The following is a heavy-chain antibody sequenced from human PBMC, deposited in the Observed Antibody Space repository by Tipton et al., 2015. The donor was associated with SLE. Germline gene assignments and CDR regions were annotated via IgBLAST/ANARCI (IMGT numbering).Heavy chain of an antibody. V-gene: IGHV4-30-2*01. CDR2: FFHRGST. D-gene: IGHD6-13*01. J-gene: IGHJ6*02. Sequence: TLSLTCIVSGSSIDGGYSLSWIRQPPGKGLEWIGYFFHRGSTYYNPSLKSRVTISVDRSKNQFSLQLSSVTAADTAVYYCARDPSSSRPGGMDVWGQGTTVTVSS. CDR1: GSSIDGGYS. CDR3: ARDPSSSRPGGMDV.